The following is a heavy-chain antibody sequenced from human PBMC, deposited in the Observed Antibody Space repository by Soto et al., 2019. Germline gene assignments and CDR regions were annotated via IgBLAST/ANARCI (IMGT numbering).Heavy chain of an antibody. J-gene: IGHJ4*02. CDR3: AREGGYVDY. CDR1: GGPIRSSSHY. CDR2: IDESGDS. Sequence: PSETLSLTCTVSGGPIRSSSHYWGWIRQSPGTGLEWIGSIDESGDSYYNPSLRSRVTILVDTSKNQFSLKLMSVTGADSAIYYCAREGGYVDYRAQGTLVTVSS. D-gene: IGHD1-1*01. V-gene: IGHV4-39*02.